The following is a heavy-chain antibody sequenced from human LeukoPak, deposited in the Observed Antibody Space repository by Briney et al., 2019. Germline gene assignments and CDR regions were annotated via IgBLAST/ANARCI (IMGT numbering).Heavy chain of an antibody. J-gene: IGHJ3*02. V-gene: IGHV3-21*01. CDR3: ARVPTVTSDAFDI. CDR2: ISSSSSYI. D-gene: IGHD4-17*01. CDR1: GFTFSSYS. Sequence: GGSLRLSCAASGFTFSSYSMNCVRQAPGKGLEWVSSISSSSSYIYYADSVKGRFTISRDNAKNSLYLQMNSLRAEDTAVYYCARVPTVTSDAFDIWGQGTMVTVSS.